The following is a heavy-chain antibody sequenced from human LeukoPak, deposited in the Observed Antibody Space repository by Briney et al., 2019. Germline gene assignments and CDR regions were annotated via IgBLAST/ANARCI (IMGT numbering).Heavy chain of an antibody. D-gene: IGHD6-13*01. V-gene: IGHV1-8*01. CDR2: MNPNSGNT. Sequence: ASVKASCKASGYTFTSYDINWVRQATGQGLEWMGWMNPNSGNTGYAQKFQGRVTMTRNTSISTAYMEVSSLGSEDTAVYYCARRIAAAGTTLGYWGQGTLVTVSS. CDR1: GYTFTSYD. CDR3: ARRIAAAGTTLGY. J-gene: IGHJ4*02.